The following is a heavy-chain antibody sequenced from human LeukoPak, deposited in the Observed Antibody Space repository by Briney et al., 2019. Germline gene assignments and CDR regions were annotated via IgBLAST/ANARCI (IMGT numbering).Heavy chain of an antibody. J-gene: IGHJ4*02. CDR2: ISTSGSTI. Sequence: GGSLRLSCAASGFTLSNYEVHWVRQAPGKGLEWVSYISTSGSTIYYPDSVKGRFTISRDNAKNSLYLQMNSLRAEDTAVYYCAKIARDLGGVFDYWGQGTLVTVSS. V-gene: IGHV3-48*03. CDR3: AKIARDLGGVFDY. D-gene: IGHD3-16*01. CDR1: GFTLSNYE.